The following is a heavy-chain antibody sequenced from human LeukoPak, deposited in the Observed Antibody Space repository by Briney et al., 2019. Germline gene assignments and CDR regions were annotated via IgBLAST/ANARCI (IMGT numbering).Heavy chain of an antibody. CDR2: ISGSGGST. D-gene: IGHD2-2*01. Sequence: GGSLRLSCAASGFTFSSYAMSWVRQAPGKGLEWVSAISGSGGSTYYADSVKGRFTISRDNSKNTLYLQMNSLRAEDTAVYYCARDVTPDDAFDIWGQGTMVTVSS. CDR3: ARDVTPDDAFDI. J-gene: IGHJ3*02. V-gene: IGHV3-23*01. CDR1: GFTFSSYA.